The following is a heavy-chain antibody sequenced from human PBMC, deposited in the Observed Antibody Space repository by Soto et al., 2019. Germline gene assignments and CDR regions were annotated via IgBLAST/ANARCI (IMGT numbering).Heavy chain of an antibody. CDR3: VRLRGSSWRGYIDY. CDR1: GFTFSSYA. D-gene: IGHD6-13*01. J-gene: IGHJ4*02. Sequence: EVQLLESGGGLVQPGGSLRLSCAASGFTFSSYAMSWVRQAPGKGLEWVSAISGSGGSTYYADSVKGRFTISRDNSKNTLYLQMNSLRAEDTAVYYCVRLRGSSWRGYIDYWGQGTLVTVSS. CDR2: ISGSGGST. V-gene: IGHV3-23*01.